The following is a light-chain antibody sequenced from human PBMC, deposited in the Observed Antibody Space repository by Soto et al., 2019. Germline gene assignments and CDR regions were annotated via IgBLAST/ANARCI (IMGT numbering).Light chain of an antibody. CDR2: GAS. V-gene: IGKV3-20*01. J-gene: IGKJ1*01. CDR1: QSVSSN. Sequence: EVLWTQSPATLALSPGERATLSCRASQSVSSNLAWYQQKLGQAPRLLIYGASSRATGIPDRFSGSGSGTDFTLTISRLELEDFAVYYSQKYGSSPLWTLGQAT. CDR3: QKYGSSPLWT.